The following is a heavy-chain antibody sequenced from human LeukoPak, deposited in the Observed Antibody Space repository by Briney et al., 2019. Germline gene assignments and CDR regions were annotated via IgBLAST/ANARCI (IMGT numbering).Heavy chain of an antibody. J-gene: IGHJ6*02. CDR1: GFTFSSYW. Sequence: GGSLRLSCAASGFTFSSYWMSWVRQAPGKGLEWVANIKQDGSEKYYVYSVKGRFTISRDNAKNSLYLQMNSLRAEDTAVYYCARDLDSSGWYGYYYYYYGMDVWGQGTTVTVSS. D-gene: IGHD6-19*01. CDR3: ARDLDSSGWYGYYYYYYGMDV. CDR2: IKQDGSEK. V-gene: IGHV3-7*01.